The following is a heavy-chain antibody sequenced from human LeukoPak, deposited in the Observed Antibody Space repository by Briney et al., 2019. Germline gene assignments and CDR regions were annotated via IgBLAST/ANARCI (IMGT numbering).Heavy chain of an antibody. V-gene: IGHV3-23*01. J-gene: IGHJ4*02. CDR2: ISGSGGST. D-gene: IGHD5-12*01. CDR1: GFTFSSYA. CDR3: VRLVGGDIDY. Sequence: GGSLRLSCAASGFTFSSYAMSWVRQAPGKGLEWVSAISGSGGSTYYADSVKGRFTISRDNSRNTLYLQMDSLRAEDTAEYYCVRLVGGDIDYWGQGTLVTVSS.